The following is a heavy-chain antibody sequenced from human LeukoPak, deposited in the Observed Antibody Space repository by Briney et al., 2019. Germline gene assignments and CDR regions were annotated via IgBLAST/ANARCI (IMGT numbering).Heavy chain of an antibody. CDR1: GYTFTGYY. CDR3: ARDLRLPKYYFDY. J-gene: IGHJ4*02. Sequence: GASVKVSCKASGYTFTGYYMHWVRQAPGQGLEWMGWINPNSGGTNYAEKFQGRVTMTRDTSIGTAYMELSRLRSDDTAVYYCARDLRLPKYYFDYWGQGTLVTVSS. V-gene: IGHV1-2*02. CDR2: INPNSGGT. D-gene: IGHD4-11*01.